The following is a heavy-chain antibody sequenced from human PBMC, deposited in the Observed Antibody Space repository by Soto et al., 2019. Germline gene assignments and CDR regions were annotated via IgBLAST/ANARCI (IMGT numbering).Heavy chain of an antibody. V-gene: IGHV3-21*01. CDR2: ISSSSIYI. Sequence: GGSLRLSCTASGFTFSSYIMNWVRQAPGKGLECVSSISSSSIYIYYADSVKGRFTISRDNAKNSLYLQMNSLRAEDTAVYYCARDQPGYSYGYGLGYWGQGTLVTVSS. CDR3: ARDQPGYSYGYGLGY. D-gene: IGHD5-18*01. J-gene: IGHJ4*02. CDR1: GFTFSSYI.